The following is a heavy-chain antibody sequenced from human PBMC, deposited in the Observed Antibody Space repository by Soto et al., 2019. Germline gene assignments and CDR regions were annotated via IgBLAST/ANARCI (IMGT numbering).Heavy chain of an antibody. Sequence: QVQLVQSGAEVKKPGASVKVSCKASGYTFTSYGISWVRQAPGQGLEWMGWISAYNGNTNYAQKLQGRVTMTTDTTTSTAYMELRSLRSDDTAVYYCARGYSGYDLISFNYYYYGMDVWGQGTTVTVSS. V-gene: IGHV1-18*01. D-gene: IGHD5-12*01. CDR1: GYTFTSYG. J-gene: IGHJ6*02. CDR2: ISAYNGNT. CDR3: ARGYSGYDLISFNYYYYGMDV.